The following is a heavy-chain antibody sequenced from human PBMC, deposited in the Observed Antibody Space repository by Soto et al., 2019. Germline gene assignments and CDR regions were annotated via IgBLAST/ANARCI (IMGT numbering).Heavy chain of an antibody. CDR1: GGTFSSYA. D-gene: IGHD3-10*01. CDR3: ASSYYYGSGSYSYFDY. Sequence: VKVSCKASGGTFSSYAISWVRQAPGQGLEWMGGIIPIFGTANYAQKFQGRVTITADESTSTAYMELSSLRSEDTAVYYCASSYYYGSGSYSYFDYWGQGTLVTVSS. CDR2: IIPIFGTA. V-gene: IGHV1-69*13. J-gene: IGHJ4*02.